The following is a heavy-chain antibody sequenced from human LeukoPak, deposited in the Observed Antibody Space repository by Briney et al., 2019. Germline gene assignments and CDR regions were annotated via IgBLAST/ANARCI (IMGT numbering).Heavy chain of an antibody. D-gene: IGHD3-16*02. CDR2: IYYRGST. V-gene: IGHV4-59*01. CDR1: GGSISSYY. J-gene: IGHJ4*02. CDR3: AREVRDYVWGSYRYRYFDY. Sequence: SETLSLTCTVSGGSISSYYWSWIRQPPGKGLEWIGYIYYRGSTNYNPSLKSRVTISVDTSKNQFSLKLSSVTAADTAVYYCAREVRDYVWGSYRYRYFDYWGQGTLVTVSS.